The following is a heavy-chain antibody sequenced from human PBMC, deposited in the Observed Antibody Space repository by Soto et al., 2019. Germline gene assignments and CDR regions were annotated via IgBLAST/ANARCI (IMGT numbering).Heavy chain of an antibody. Sequence: ASVKVSCKASGGTFSSYAISWVRQAPGQGLEWMGGIIPIFGTANYAQKFQGRVTITADESTSTAYMELSSLRSEDTAVYYCALAKGGSGSLYYYGMDVWGQGTTVTVSS. V-gene: IGHV1-69*13. CDR3: ALAKGGSGSLYYYGMDV. CDR1: GGTFSSYA. CDR2: IIPIFGTA. D-gene: IGHD3-10*01. J-gene: IGHJ6*02.